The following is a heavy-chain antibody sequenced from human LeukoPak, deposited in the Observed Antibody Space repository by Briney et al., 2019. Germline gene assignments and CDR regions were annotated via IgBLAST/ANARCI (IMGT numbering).Heavy chain of an antibody. Sequence: SVKVSCKASGGTFSSYAISWVRQAPGQGIEWMGRIIPIFGIANYAQKFQGRVTITADKSTSTAYMELSSLRSEDTAVYYCARDTDTAMERYGMDVWGQGTTVTVSS. J-gene: IGHJ6*02. CDR2: IIPIFGIA. CDR1: GGTFSSYA. V-gene: IGHV1-69*04. CDR3: ARDTDTAMERYGMDV. D-gene: IGHD5-18*01.